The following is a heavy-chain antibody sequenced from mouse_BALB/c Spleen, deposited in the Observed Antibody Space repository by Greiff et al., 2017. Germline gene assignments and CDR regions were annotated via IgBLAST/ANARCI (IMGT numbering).Heavy chain of an antibody. CDR2: IDPENGDT. V-gene: IGHV14-4*02. J-gene: IGHJ4*01. Sequence: DVKLQESGAELVRPGASVKLSCTASGFNIKDYYMHWVKQRPEQGLEWIGWIDPENGDTEYAPKFQGKATMTADTSSNTAYLQLSSLTSDDTAVYYCNALYSDYWGQGTSVTVSS. CDR1: GFNIKDYY. CDR3: NALYSDY. D-gene: IGHD2-1*01.